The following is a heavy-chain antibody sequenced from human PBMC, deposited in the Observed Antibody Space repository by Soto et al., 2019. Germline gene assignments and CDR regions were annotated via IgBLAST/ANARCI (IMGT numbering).Heavy chain of an antibody. J-gene: IGHJ5*02. Sequence: ASVKVSGKASGYTFTSYVISWVRQAPGQELEWMGWISAYNGNTNYAQKLQGRVTMTTDTSTSTAYMELRSLRSDDTAVYYCARGVTTNWFDPWGQGTLVTVSS. V-gene: IGHV1-18*01. CDR3: ARGVTTNWFDP. D-gene: IGHD4-17*01. CDR1: GYTFTSYV. CDR2: ISAYNGNT.